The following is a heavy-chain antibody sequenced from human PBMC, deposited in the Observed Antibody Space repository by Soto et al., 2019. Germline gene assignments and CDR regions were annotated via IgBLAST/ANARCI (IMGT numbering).Heavy chain of an antibody. V-gene: IGHV3-21*01. CDR3: VKDEGIEAMDV. D-gene: IGHD3-3*02. Sequence: SGFNFSRNTMNWVRQAPGKGLEWVASITSSGSYVYYADSVKGRFSASRDNAKNSLSLQMDSLRPDDTAIYFCVKDEGIEAMDVWGQGTTVTVS. J-gene: IGHJ6*02. CDR1: GFNFSRNT. CDR2: ITSSGSYV.